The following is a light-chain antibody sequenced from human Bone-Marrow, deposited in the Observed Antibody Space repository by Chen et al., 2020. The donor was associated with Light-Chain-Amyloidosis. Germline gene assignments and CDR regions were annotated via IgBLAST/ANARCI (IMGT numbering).Light chain of an antibody. CDR2: DDS. CDR1: NIGSTS. Sequence: SSVLTKPSSVSVAPGQTDTLACGGNNIGSTSVHWYQQTPGQAPLLIVYDDSDRPSGIPERFSGSNSGNTATLTISRVEAGDEADYYCQVWDRSSDRPVFGGGTKLTVL. V-gene: IGLV3-21*02. J-gene: IGLJ3*02. CDR3: QVWDRSSDRPV.